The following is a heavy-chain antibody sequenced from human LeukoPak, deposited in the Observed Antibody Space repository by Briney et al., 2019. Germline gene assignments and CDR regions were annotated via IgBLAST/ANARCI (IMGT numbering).Heavy chain of an antibody. D-gene: IGHD3-22*01. CDR2: ISGSGART. CDR3: AKSLYDPYDRAENFDC. CDR1: GFTFSSYW. Sequence: SGGSLRLSCAASGFTFSSYWMSWVRQAPGKGLEWVSSISGSGARTYYEDSVKGRFTISRDNSKNTLYLQMNSLRADDTAMYYCAKSLYDPYDRAENFDCWGQGTVVTVSS. J-gene: IGHJ4*02. V-gene: IGHV3-23*01.